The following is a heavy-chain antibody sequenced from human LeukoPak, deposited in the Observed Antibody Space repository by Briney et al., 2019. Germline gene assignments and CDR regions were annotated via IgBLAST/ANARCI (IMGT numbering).Heavy chain of an antibody. J-gene: IGHJ3*02. CDR1: GYSFTSYW. D-gene: IGHD6-13*01. CDR2: IYPGDSDT. CDR3: ARHTALREAAAGDAFDI. V-gene: IGHV5-51*01. Sequence: GESLKISCKGSGYSFTSYWIGWVRQMPGKGLEWMGIIYPGDSDTRYSPSFQGQVTISADKSISTAYLQWSSLKASDTAMYYCARHTALREAAAGDAFDIWGQGTMVTVSS.